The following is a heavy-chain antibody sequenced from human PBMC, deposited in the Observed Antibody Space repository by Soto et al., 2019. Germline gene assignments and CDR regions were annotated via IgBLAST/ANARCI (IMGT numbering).Heavy chain of an antibody. CDR2: ISSSSSTI. CDR1: GFTFSSYS. CDR3: AGGEVGPRPDY. D-gene: IGHD1-26*01. Sequence: EVQLVESGGGLVQPGGSLRLSCAASGFTFSSYSMNWVRQAPGKGLEWVSYISSSSSTIYYADSVKGRFTISRDNAKNSLYLQMNSRRDEDTAVYYCAGGEVGPRPDYWGQGTLVTVSS. V-gene: IGHV3-48*02. J-gene: IGHJ4*02.